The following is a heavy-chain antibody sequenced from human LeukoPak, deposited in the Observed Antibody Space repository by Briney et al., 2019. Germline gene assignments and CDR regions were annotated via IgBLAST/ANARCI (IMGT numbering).Heavy chain of an antibody. CDR3: ARVRLEEGHNMILVRWFDP. CDR2: IYHSGST. CDR1: GYSISSGYY. J-gene: IGHJ5*02. Sequence: SETLSLTCTVSGYSISSGYYWGWIRQPPGKGLEWIGSIYHSGSTYYNPSLKSRVTISVDTSKNQFSLKLSSVTAADTAVYYCARVRLEEGHNMILVRWFDPWGQGTLVTVSS. D-gene: IGHD3-22*01. V-gene: IGHV4-38-2*02.